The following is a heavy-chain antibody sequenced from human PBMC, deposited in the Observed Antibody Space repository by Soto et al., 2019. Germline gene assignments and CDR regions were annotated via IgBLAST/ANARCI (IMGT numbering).Heavy chain of an antibody. CDR3: ARDPGYCTNGVCPFFDF. CDR1: GDSVANYF. CDR2: MYHGGRT. D-gene: IGHD2-8*01. J-gene: IGHJ4*02. Sequence: SETLSLTCTVSGDSVANYFWSWMRQLPGKGLEWVGHMYHGGRTNYSPSLKSRVTMSTDTSKNKISLNLSSVTAADTAVYFCARDPGYCTNGVCPFFDFWGQGVLVTVSS. V-gene: IGHV4-59*02.